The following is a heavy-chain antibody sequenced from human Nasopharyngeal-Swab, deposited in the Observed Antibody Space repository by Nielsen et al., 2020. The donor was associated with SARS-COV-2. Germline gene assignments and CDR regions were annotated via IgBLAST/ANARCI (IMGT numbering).Heavy chain of an antibody. V-gene: IGHV2-5*02. CDR2: IYWDDDK. D-gene: IGHD4-17*01. Sequence: SGPTLVKPTQTLTLTCTFSGFSLSTSGVGVGWIRQPPGKALEWLALIYWDDDKRYSPSLKSRLTITKDTSKNQVVLTMTNMDPVDTDTYYCAHRLTTVTTSSFDPWGQGTLVTVSS. CDR1: GFSLSTSGVG. CDR3: AHRLTTVTTSSFDP. J-gene: IGHJ5*02.